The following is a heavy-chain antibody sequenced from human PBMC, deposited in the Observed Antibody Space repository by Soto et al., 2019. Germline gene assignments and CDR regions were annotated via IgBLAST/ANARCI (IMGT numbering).Heavy chain of an antibody. CDR2: IIPIFGTA. CDR1: GGTFSSYA. D-gene: IGHD6-6*01. V-gene: IGHV1-69*13. CDR3: ARDFGAPRRRQLWFEP. Sequence: ASVXVSCKASGGTFSSYAIIWGRQAPGQGLEWMGWIIPIFGTANYAQKFQGRVTITADESTSTAYMELSSLRSEDTAVYYCARDFGAPRRRQLWFEPRGPGTLVTV. J-gene: IGHJ5*02.